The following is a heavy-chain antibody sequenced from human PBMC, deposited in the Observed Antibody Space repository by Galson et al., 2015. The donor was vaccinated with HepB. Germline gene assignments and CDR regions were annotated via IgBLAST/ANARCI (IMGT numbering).Heavy chain of an antibody. Sequence: SLRLSCAASGFTFSSYGMHWVRQAPGKGLEWVAVISYDGSNKYYADSAKGRFTISRDNSKNTLYLQMNSLRAEDTAVYYCAKDHRRANLDWWYFDLWGRGTLVTVSS. V-gene: IGHV3-30*18. D-gene: IGHD4/OR15-4a*01. CDR1: GFTFSSYG. CDR3: AKDHRRANLDWWYFDL. CDR2: ISYDGSNK. J-gene: IGHJ2*01.